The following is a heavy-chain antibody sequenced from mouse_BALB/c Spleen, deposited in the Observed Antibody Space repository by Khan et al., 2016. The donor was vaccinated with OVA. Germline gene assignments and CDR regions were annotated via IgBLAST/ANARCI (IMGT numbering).Heavy chain of an antibody. CDR2: IDPSKSET. Sequence: VXLQQSGPELVRPGASVKMSCKASGYTFTSFWINWVKQRPGQGLEWIGMIDPSKSETRLNQKFKDKATLNVDKSSNTAYMQLSRLTSEDSAVYYCTRGGYGSPFAYWGQGTLVTVSA. V-gene: IGHV1S127*01. D-gene: IGHD1-1*01. J-gene: IGHJ3*01. CDR3: TRGGYGSPFAY. CDR1: GYTFTSFW.